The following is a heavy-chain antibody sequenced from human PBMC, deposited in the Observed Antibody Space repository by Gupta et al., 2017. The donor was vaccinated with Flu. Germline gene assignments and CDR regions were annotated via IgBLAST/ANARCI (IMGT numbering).Heavy chain of an antibody. D-gene: IGHD2-2*01. J-gene: IGHJ4*02. CDR2: INPNNGGT. V-gene: IGHV1-2*02. CDR3: ARGRDIVPSVIIY. CDR1: GYTFTGYY. Sequence: QVQLVQSGAEVKKPGASLKVSCKASGYTFTGYYLHWVRQAPGQGLEWMGWINPNNGGTTYAQKLQGRVTMTRDTSISTAYMELTRLTSDDTALYYCARGRDIVPSVIIYWGQGTLVTVSS.